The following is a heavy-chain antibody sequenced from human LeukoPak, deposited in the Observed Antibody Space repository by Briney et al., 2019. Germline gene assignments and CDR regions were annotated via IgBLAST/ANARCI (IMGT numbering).Heavy chain of an antibody. CDR1: GYSFTSYW. CDR2: ISGSGDNT. J-gene: IGHJ4*02. CDR3: AKGSYYDSSGSFYFDY. D-gene: IGHD3-22*01. V-gene: IGHV3-23*01. Sequence: GESLKISCKGSGYSFTSYWIGWVRQAPGKGLEWVSGISGSGDNTYYADSVKGRFTISRDNSKNTLYVQVNSLGTEDTAAYYCAKGSYYDSSGSFYFDYWGQGTLVTVSS.